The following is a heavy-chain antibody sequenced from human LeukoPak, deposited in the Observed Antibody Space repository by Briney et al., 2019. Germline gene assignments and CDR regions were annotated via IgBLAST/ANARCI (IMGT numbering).Heavy chain of an antibody. CDR2: IIPIFGTA. CDR3: ASSEYYDSSGYSDYYYYMDV. V-gene: IGHV1-69*05. CDR1: GGTFSSYA. J-gene: IGHJ6*03. Sequence: SVKVSCKASGGTFSSYAISWVRQAPGQGLEWMGGIIPIFGTANYAQKFQGRVTITTDESTSTAYMELSSLRSEDTAVYYCASSEYYDSSGYSDYYYYMDVWGKGTTVTVSS. D-gene: IGHD3-22*01.